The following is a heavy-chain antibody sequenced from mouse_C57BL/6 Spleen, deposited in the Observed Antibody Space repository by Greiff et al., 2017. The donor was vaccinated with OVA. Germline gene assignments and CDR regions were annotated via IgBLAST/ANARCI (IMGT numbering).Heavy chain of an antibody. CDR1: GYTFTDYE. CDR3: TRAPNFYFDY. V-gene: IGHV1-15*01. D-gene: IGHD4-1*01. CDR2: IDPETGGT. J-gene: IGHJ2*01. Sequence: QVQLKQSGAELVRPGASVTLSCKASGYTFTDYEMHWVKQTPVHGLEWIGAIDPETGGTAYNQKFKGKAILTADKSSSTAYMELRSLTSEDSAVYYCTRAPNFYFDYWGQGTTLTVSS.